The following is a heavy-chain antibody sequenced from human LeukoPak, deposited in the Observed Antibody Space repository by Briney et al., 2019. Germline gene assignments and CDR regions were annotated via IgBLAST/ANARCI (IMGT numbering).Heavy chain of an antibody. V-gene: IGHV3-9*01. CDR1: GFTFDDYA. CDR2: ISWNSGSI. J-gene: IGHJ3*02. CDR3: AKEYDAFDI. Sequence: GRSLRLSCAASGFTFDDYAMHWVRQAPGKGLEWVSGISWNSGSIGYADSVKGRFTISRDNAKNSLYLQMNSLRAEDTALYYCAKEYDAFDIWDQGTMVTVSS.